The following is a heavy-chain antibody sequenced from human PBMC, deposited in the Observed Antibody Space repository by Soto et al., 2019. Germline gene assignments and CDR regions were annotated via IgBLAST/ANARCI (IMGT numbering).Heavy chain of an antibody. V-gene: IGHV4-30-2*01. CDR1: GGSINRGGYS. J-gene: IGHJ6*02. D-gene: IGHD2-2*01. CDR3: ARVERTLSTTFAYGMDV. Sequence: QLPLQESGSGLVKPSQPLSLTCTVSGGSINRGGYSWIWIRQPQGKGLEWIGYIYQTGNTFYNPSLQSRVTISVDQSKNQFSLSLGSVTAADTAMYYCARVERTLSTTFAYGMDVWGQGTTVTVSS. CDR2: IYQTGNT.